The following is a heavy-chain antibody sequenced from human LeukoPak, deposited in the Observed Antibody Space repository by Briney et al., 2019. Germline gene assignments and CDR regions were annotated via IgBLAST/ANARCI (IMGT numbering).Heavy chain of an antibody. V-gene: IGHV4-39*07. CDR2: IYYSGST. CDR1: GGFISTSTYY. CDR3: ARGYCSGGSCYSYYYYNYMDV. D-gene: IGHD2-15*01. J-gene: IGHJ6*03. Sequence: PSETLSLTCTVSGGFISTSTYYWGWIRQSPGKGLEWIGSIYYSGSTFYNPSLKSRVTISIDTSKNQFSLKVSSVTAADTAVYYCARGYCSGGSCYSYYYYNYMDVWGKGTTVTVSS.